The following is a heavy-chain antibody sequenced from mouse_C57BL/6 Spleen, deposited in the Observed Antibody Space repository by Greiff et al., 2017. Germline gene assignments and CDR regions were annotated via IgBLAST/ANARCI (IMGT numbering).Heavy chain of an antibody. CDR3: ASGDSSN. J-gene: IGHJ3*01. CDR1: GYTFTSYW. Sequence: QVQLQQPGAELVKPGASVKLSCKASGYTFTSYWMQWVKQRPGQGIEWIGEIDPSDSYTNYNQKFKGKATLTVDTSSSTAYMQLSSLTSEDSAVYYCASGDSSNWGQGTLVTVSA. CDR2: IDPSDSYT. V-gene: IGHV1-50*01.